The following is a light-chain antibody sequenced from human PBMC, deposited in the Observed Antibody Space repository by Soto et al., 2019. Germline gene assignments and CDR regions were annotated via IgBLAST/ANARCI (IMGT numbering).Light chain of an antibody. CDR3: QQYGSSPLFT. CDR1: QSVNSNY. J-gene: IGKJ3*01. CDR2: GAS. V-gene: IGKV3-20*01. Sequence: EIVLTQSPGTVSLSPGERATLSCRASQSVNSNYLAWYQQKPGQAPRLLIYGASSRATGIPDRFSGSGSGTDFTLTISRLEPEDFAVYYCQQYGSSPLFTVGPGTKVDIK.